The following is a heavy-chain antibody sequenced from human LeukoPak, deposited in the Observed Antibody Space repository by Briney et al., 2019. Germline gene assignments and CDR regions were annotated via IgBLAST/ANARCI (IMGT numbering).Heavy chain of an antibody. Sequence: GGSLRLSCAASGFTFSSYTLHWVRQAPGKGLEWVAIISYDGSNKYYADSVKGRFTISRDNSKSTLYLQMNSLRAEDTAVYYCARVDASAWGFGESLDYWGQGTLVTVSS. D-gene: IGHD3-10*01. CDR3: ARVDASAWGFGESLDY. CDR1: GFTFSSYT. CDR2: ISYDGSNK. V-gene: IGHV3-30-3*01. J-gene: IGHJ4*02.